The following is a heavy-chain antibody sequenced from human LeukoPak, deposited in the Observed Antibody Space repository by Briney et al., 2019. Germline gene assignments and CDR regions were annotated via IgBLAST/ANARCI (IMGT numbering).Heavy chain of an antibody. CDR2: ISAYNGNT. CDR1: GYTFTSYG. Sequence: GASVKVSCKASGYTFTSYGISWVRQAPGQGLEWMGWISAYNGNTNYAQKLQGRVTMTTETSTSTAYMELRSLRSDDTAVYYCARDLSDYDILTGSADYWGQGTLVTVSS. V-gene: IGHV1-18*01. D-gene: IGHD3-9*01. CDR3: ARDLSDYDILTGSADY. J-gene: IGHJ4*02.